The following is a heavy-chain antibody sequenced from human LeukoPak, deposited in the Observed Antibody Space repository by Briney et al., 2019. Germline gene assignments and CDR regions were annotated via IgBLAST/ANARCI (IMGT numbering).Heavy chain of an antibody. CDR2: ISAYNGNT. CDR1: GGTFSSYA. CDR3: ARSIVGARFDP. Sequence: ASVKVSCKASGGTFSSYAISWVRQAPGQGLEWMGWISAYNGNTNYAQKFQGRVTITADESTSTAYMELSSLRSEDTAVYYCARSIVGARFDPWGQGTLVTVSS. J-gene: IGHJ5*02. V-gene: IGHV1-69*13. D-gene: IGHD1-26*01.